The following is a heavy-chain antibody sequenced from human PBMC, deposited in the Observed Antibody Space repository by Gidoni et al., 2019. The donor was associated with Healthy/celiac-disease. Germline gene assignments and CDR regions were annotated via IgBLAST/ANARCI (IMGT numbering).Heavy chain of an antibody. CDR2: INHSGGT. CDR1: GGCFRGSY. CDR3: ARALYYYDSSGSAGDAFDI. D-gene: IGHD3-22*01. V-gene: IGHV4-34*01. J-gene: IGHJ3*02. Sequence: QVQLQQWGAGLCKPSETLSRTGAVYGGCFRGSYWIGIGQPPGKGLEWSGEINHSGGTNCNPSLMSRVTISVDTSKNQFSLKLSSVTAADTAVYYCARALYYYDSSGSAGDAFDIWGQGTMVTVSS.